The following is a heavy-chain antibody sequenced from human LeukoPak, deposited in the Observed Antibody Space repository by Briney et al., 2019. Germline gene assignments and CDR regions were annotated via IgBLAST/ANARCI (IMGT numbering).Heavy chain of an antibody. V-gene: IGHV4-39*07. D-gene: IGHD2-15*01. Sequence: PSETLSLTCTVSGGSISSSSYYWGWIRQPPGKGLEWIGSIYYSGSTYYNPSLKSRVTISVDTSKNQFSLKLSSVTAADTAVYYCARKIVVVAATPVRSYYFDYWGQGTLVTVSS. CDR2: IYYSGST. CDR1: GGSISSSSYY. J-gene: IGHJ4*02. CDR3: ARKIVVVAATPVRSYYFDY.